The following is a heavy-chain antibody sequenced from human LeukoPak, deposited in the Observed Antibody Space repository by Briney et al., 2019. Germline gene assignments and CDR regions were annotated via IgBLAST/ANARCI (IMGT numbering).Heavy chain of an antibody. CDR2: INPNSGGT. Sequence: ASVKVSCKASGYTFTGYYMHWVRQAPGQGLEWMGWINPNSGGTNYAQKFQGRVTMTRDTSISTAYMELSRLRSDDTAVYYCARGAAVVPAAMNAADYFDYWGQGTLVTVSS. J-gene: IGHJ4*02. D-gene: IGHD2-2*01. CDR3: ARGAAVVPAAMNAADYFDY. V-gene: IGHV1-2*02. CDR1: GYTFTGYY.